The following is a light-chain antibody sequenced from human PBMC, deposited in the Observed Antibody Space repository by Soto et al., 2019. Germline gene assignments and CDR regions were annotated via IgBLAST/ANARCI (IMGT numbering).Light chain of an antibody. J-gene: IGLJ3*02. V-gene: IGLV1-47*01. CDR2: RNN. CDR3: AAWDDSLSGRV. Sequence: VLTQPPSAAGTPGQRVTISCSGSSSNIGSNYVYWYQQLPGTAPKLLIYRNNQRPSGVPDRFSGSKSGTSASLAISGLRSEDEADYYCAAWDDSLSGRVFGGGTKLTVL. CDR1: SSNIGSNY.